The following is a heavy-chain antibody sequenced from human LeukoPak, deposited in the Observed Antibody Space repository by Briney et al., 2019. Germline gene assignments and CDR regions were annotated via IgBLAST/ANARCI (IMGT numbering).Heavy chain of an antibody. J-gene: IGHJ4*02. D-gene: IGHD3-3*01. CDR1: GGSISSGGYY. CDR3: ARVSGYYDFWSDRYYFDY. CDR2: IYYSGST. V-gene: IGHV4-31*03. Sequence: SETLSLTCTVSGGSISSGGYYWSWIRQHPGKGLEWIGYIYYSGSTYYNPSLKSRVTISVDTSKNRFSLKLSSVTVADTAVYYCARVSGYYDFWSDRYYFDYWGQGTLVTVSS.